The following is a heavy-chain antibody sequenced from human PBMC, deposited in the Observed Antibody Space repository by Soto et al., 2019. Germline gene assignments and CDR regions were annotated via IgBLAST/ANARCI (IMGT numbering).Heavy chain of an antibody. Sequence: EVQLVESGGTLVQPGRSLRLSCAASGFSFDEYAMHWVRQVPGKGLEWVSGVSWNRGTVGYGDSVKGLFTISRDYEKKSLYLQMNSLRAEDTAMYYCAKGVCSSAKCYTYSYMDVWGKGTAVTVS. CDR3: AKGVCSSAKCYTYSYMDV. J-gene: IGHJ6*03. CDR2: VSWNRGTV. V-gene: IGHV3-9*01. D-gene: IGHD3-10*01. CDR1: GFSFDEYA.